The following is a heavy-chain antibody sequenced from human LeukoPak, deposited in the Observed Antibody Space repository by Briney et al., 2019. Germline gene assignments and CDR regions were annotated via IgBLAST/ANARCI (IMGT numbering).Heavy chain of an antibody. Sequence: GGSLRLSCAVSGFAFISYTMHWVRQAPGKGLEWVALTSSDGNKYFADSVQGRFTISRDNSRNTVYLQLASLRPDDTAVYYCARERGIRALYFDTWGQGTLVTVSS. CDR1: GFAFISYT. J-gene: IGHJ4*02. D-gene: IGHD3-16*01. CDR2: TSSDGNK. V-gene: IGHV3-30*04. CDR3: ARERGIRALYFDT.